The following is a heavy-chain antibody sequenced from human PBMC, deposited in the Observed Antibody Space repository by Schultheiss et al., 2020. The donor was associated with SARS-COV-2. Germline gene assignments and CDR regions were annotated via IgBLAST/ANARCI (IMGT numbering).Heavy chain of an antibody. CDR1: GGSFSGYY. D-gene: IGHD1-26*01. CDR3: ARSLSVGGSYPG. CDR2: INHRGRA. Sequence: SETLSLTCAVYGGSFSGYYWSWTRQPPGKGLEWIGEINHRGRANYNPSLKSRGTISVDTSKNQFSLNLNSVTAADTAVYYCARSLSVGGSYPGWGQGTLVTVSS. J-gene: IGHJ4*02. V-gene: IGHV4-34*01.